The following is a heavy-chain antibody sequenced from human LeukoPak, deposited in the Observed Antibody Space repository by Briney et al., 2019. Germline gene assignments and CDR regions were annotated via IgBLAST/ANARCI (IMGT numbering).Heavy chain of an antibody. CDR1: GGSINNYY. D-gene: IGHD3-16*01. CDR3: ATGGRRWFDP. Sequence: PSETLSLTCTVSGGSINNYYWRWIRQPPGKGLEWIAYIYYSGSTSYNPSLKSRVTISVDASKNQLYLNLSSVTAADTAVYYCATGGRRWFDPWGQGTLVTVSS. V-gene: IGHV4-59*01. J-gene: IGHJ5*02. CDR2: IYYSGST.